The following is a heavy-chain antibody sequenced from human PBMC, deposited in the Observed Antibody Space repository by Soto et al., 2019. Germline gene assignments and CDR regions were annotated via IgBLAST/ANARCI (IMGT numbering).Heavy chain of an antibody. CDR3: ARDSDFDY. Sequence: GGSLRLSCAASGFTFSRYWMSWVRQAPGKGLEWVANINQDGSEKYYVDSVKGRFTISRDNAKNSLYLQMNGLRAEDTAVYYCARDSDFDYWGQGTLVTVSS. CDR1: GFTFSRYW. CDR2: INQDGSEK. V-gene: IGHV3-7*01. J-gene: IGHJ4*02.